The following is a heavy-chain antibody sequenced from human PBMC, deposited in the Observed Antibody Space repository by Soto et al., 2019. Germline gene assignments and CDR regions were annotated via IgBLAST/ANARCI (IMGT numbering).Heavy chain of an antibody. J-gene: IGHJ4*02. CDR3: ARESRYCSGGSCYFLPGIDY. CDR2: IIPIFGTA. CDR1: GGTFSSYA. V-gene: IGHV1-69*12. Sequence: QVQLVQSGAEVKKPGSSVKVSCKASGGTFSSYAISWVRQAPGQGLEWMGGIIPIFGTANYAQKFQGRVTIPAGESTSTAYMALSRLRSEDTAVYYCARESRYCSGGSCYFLPGIDYWGQGTLVTVSS. D-gene: IGHD2-15*01.